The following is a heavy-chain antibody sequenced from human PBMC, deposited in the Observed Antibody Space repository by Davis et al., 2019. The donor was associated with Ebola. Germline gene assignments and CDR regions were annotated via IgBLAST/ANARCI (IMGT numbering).Heavy chain of an antibody. J-gene: IGHJ4*02. V-gene: IGHV1-2*06. Sequence: AASVTVSCKASGYTFTGDYMHLVRQAPGQGLEWMGRINPNIGGPNYAQTFQGRVTMTRDTSISTAYMELSRLRSDDTAVYYCARGPGIFGVVIIPAFDYWGQGTLVTVSS. CDR1: GYTFTGDY. D-gene: IGHD3-3*01. CDR2: INPNIGGP. CDR3: ARGPGIFGVVIIPAFDY.